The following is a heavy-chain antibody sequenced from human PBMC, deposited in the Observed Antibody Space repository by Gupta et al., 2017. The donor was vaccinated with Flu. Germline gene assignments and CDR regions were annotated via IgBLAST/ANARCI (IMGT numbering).Heavy chain of an antibody. D-gene: IGHD3-22*01. CDR3: ARALPYDTTGYYYRWFFDY. CDR1: GGSISSGGYS. CDR2: MYYIGNT. V-gene: IGHV4-31*03. Sequence: QVQLLESGPGLVKPSQTLSLTCTVSGGSISSGGYSWGWIRQPPGKGLEWIGNMYYIGNTYYNPSLKSRVTISVDTSKNQFSLRLATVTAADTAVYYCARALPYDTTGYYYRWFFDYWGQGTLVTVSS. J-gene: IGHJ4*02.